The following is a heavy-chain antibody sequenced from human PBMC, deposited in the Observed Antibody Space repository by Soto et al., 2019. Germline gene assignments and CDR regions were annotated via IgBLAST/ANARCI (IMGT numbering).Heavy chain of an antibody. CDR2: ISYDGSNK. CDR3: EKSVAVAGTRDYFDY. CDR1: GFTFSSYG. V-gene: IGHV3-30*18. D-gene: IGHD6-19*01. Sequence: PGGSLRLSCAASGFTFSSYGMHWVRQAPGKGLEWVAVISYDGSNKYYADSVKGRFTISRDNSKNTLYLQMNSLRAEDTAVYYCEKSVAVAGTRDYFDYWGQGTLVTVSS. J-gene: IGHJ4*02.